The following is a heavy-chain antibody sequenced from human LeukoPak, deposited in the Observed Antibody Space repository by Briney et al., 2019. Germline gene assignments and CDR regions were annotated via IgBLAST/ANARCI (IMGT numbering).Heavy chain of an antibody. V-gene: IGHV3-23*01. CDR1: GFTFSSYA. CDR3: AKDQGFDFWSGYQSN. J-gene: IGHJ4*02. Sequence: PGGSLRLSCAASGFTFSSYAMSWVRQAPGKGLEWVSAISGSGGSTYYADSVKGRFTISRDNSKNTLYLQMNSLRAEDTAVYYCAKDQGFDFWSGYQSNWGQGTLVTVSS. D-gene: IGHD3-3*01. CDR2: ISGSGGST.